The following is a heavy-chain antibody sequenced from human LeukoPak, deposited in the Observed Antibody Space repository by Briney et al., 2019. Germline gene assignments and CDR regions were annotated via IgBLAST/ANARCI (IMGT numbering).Heavy chain of an antibody. V-gene: IGHV4-30-2*01. J-gene: IGHJ6*02. CDR1: GGSISSGGYY. D-gene: IGHD2-8*01. CDR2: INHSGST. Sequence: TSQTLSLTCTVSGGSISSGGYYWSWIRQPPGQGLEWIGEINHSGSTNYNPSLKSRVTISVDTSKNQFSLKLSSVTAADTAVYYCARGPRGNGFSGYYYYGMDVWGQGTTVTVSS. CDR3: ARGPRGNGFSGYYYYGMDV.